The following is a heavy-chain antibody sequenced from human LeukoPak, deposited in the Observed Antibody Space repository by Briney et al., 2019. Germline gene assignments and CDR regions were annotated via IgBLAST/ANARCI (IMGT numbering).Heavy chain of an antibody. V-gene: IGHV1-18*01. Sequence: ASVKVSCKASGYTFTSYGISWVRQAPGQGLEWMGWISAYNGNTNYAQKLQGRVTMTTDTSTSTAYMELRSLRSDDTAVYYCARSSMQLWGGGDAFDIWGQGTMVTVSS. CDR2: ISAYNGNT. D-gene: IGHD5-18*01. CDR1: GYTFTSYG. J-gene: IGHJ3*02. CDR3: ARSSMQLWGGGDAFDI.